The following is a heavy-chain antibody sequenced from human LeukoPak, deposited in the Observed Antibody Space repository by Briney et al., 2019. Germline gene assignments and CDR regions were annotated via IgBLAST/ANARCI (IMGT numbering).Heavy chain of an antibody. CDR3: ARARYDYWSGPDAFDI. D-gene: IGHD3-3*01. CDR1: GFTFSSHN. CDR2: ISNSGSAM. J-gene: IGHJ3*02. V-gene: IGHV3-48*01. Sequence: GGSLRLSCAASGFTFSSHNMNWVRQSPGKGLDWVSHISNSGSAMYYADSVKGRFTISRDPAKNSLYLQMNSLRAEDTAVYYCARARYDYWSGPDAFDIWGQGTMVTVSS.